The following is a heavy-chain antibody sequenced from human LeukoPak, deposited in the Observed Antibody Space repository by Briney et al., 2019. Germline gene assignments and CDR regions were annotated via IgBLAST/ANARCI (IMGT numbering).Heavy chain of an antibody. V-gene: IGHV3-21*01. CDR3: ARVRAAAGREPLDY. CDR1: GFTFSSYS. D-gene: IGHD6-13*01. CDR2: ISSSSSYI. J-gene: IGHJ4*02. Sequence: GGSLRLSCAASGFTFSSYSMNWVRQAREKGLEWVSSISSSSSYIYYADSVKGRFTISRDNAKNSLYLQMNSLRAEDTAVYYCARVRAAAGREPLDYWDQGTLVTVSS.